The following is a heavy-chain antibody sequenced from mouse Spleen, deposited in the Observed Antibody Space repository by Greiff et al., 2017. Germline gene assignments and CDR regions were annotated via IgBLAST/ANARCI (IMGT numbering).Heavy chain of an antibody. V-gene: IGHV2-2*01. CDR1: GFSLTSYG. CDR3: ARRTTVVATEYFDV. J-gene: IGHJ1*01. D-gene: IGHD1-1*01. Sequence: QVQLQQSGPGLVQPSQSLSITCTVSGFSLTSYGVHWVRQSPGKGLEWLGVIWSGGSTDYNAAFISRLSISKDNSKSQVFFKMNSLQADDTAIYYWARRTTVVATEYFDVWGAGTTVTVSS. CDR2: IWSGGST.